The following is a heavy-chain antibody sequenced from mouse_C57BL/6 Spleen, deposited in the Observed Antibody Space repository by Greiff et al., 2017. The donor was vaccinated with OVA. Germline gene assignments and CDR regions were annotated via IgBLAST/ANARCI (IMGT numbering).Heavy chain of an antibody. D-gene: IGHD2-1*01. Sequence: EVQLQQSGAELVRPGASVKLSCTASGFTIKDDSMHWVKQRPEQGLEWIGWIDPENGDTEYASKFQGKATITADTSSNTAYLQLSSLTSEDTAVYYCTTGYGNYVAMDYWGQGTSVTVSS. CDR1: GFTIKDDS. J-gene: IGHJ4*01. CDR2: IDPENGDT. CDR3: TTGYGNYVAMDY. V-gene: IGHV14-4*01.